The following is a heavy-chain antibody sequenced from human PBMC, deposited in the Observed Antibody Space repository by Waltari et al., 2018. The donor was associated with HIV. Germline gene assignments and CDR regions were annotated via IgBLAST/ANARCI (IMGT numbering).Heavy chain of an antibody. V-gene: IGHV3-15*01. CDR2: IKSKTDGGTT. D-gene: IGHD3-22*01. Sequence: EVKLLEPGGGLVKPRGAVRFCYGAPGVPLSHPWLTWSRQAPGKGLEWVGRIKSKTDGGTTDYAAPVKGRFTISRDDSKNTLYLQMNSLKTEDTAVYYCTTDVTTFDYWGQGTLVTVSS. CDR3: TTDVTTFDY. J-gene: IGHJ4*02. CDR1: GVPLSHPW.